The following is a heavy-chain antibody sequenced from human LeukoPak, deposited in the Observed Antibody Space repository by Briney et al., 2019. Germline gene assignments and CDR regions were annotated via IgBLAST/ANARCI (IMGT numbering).Heavy chain of an antibody. V-gene: IGHV4-34*01. CDR2: INHSGST. J-gene: IGHJ3*02. CDR1: GGSFSGYY. Sequence: SETLSLTCAVYGGSFSGYYWSWIRQPPGKGLEWIGEINHSGSTNYNPSLKSRVTISVDTSKNQFSLKLSSVTAADTAVYYCARLSVVLANYGAFDIWGQGTMVTVSS. CDR3: ARLSVVLANYGAFDI. D-gene: IGHD4/OR15-4a*01.